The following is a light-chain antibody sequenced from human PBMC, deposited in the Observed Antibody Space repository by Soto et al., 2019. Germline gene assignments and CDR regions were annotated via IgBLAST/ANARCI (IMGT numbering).Light chain of an antibody. J-gene: IGLJ2*01. CDR3: SSYTGTNVI. CDR1: SSDVGGYNY. V-gene: IGLV2-14*01. Sequence: QSALTQPASVSGSPGQSITISCTGTSSDVGGYNYVSWYQQHPGKAPKLMIYEVSNRPSGVSNRFSGSKSGSTASLTVSGLQAEDEANYYCSSYTGTNVIFGGGTKLTVL. CDR2: EVS.